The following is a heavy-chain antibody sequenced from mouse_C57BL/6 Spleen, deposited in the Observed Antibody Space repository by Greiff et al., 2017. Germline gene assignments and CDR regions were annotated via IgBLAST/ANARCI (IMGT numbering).Heavy chain of an antibody. CDR1: GYSFTDYN. J-gene: IGHJ2*01. Sequence: LQESGPELVKPGASVKISCKASGYSFTDYNMNWVKQSNGKSLEWIGVINPNYGTTSYNQKFKGKATLTVDQSSSTAYVQLNSLTSEDSAVYYCARGDYDYDLHYFDYWGQGTTLTVSS. CDR2: INPNYGTT. D-gene: IGHD2-4*01. V-gene: IGHV1-39*01. CDR3: ARGDYDYDLHYFDY.